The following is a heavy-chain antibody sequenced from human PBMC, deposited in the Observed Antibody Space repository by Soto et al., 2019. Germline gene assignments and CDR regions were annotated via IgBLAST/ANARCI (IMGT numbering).Heavy chain of an antibody. V-gene: IGHV3-30-3*01. J-gene: IGHJ6*02. CDR2: ISYDGSNK. CDR3: ARDRIRAVYYYYGMDV. D-gene: IGHD3-16*01. CDR1: GFTFSSYA. Sequence: QVQLVESGGGVVQPGRSLRLSCAASGFTFSSYAMHWVRQAPGKGLEWVAVISYDGSNKYYADSVKGRFTISRDNXKXXLYLQMNSLRAEDTAVYYCARDRIRAVYYYYGMDVWGQGTTVTVSS.